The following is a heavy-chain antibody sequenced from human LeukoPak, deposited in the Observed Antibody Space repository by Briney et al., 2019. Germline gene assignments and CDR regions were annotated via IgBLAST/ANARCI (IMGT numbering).Heavy chain of an antibody. D-gene: IGHD3-3*01. CDR2: IIPIFGTA. V-gene: IGHV1-69*13. CDR3: ARESRPGSGYYYGMDV. J-gene: IGHJ6*02. Sequence: SVKVSCKASGGTFSSYAISWVRQAPGQGLEWMGGIIPIFGTANYAQKFQGRVTITADESTSTAYMELSSLRSEDTAVYYCARESRPGSGYYYGMDVWGQGTTVTVSS. CDR1: GGTFSSYA.